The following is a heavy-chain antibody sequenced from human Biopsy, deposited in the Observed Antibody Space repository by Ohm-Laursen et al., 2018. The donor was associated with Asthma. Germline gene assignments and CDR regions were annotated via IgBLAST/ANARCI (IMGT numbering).Heavy chain of an antibody. V-gene: IGHV4-61*01. J-gene: IGHJ4*02. D-gene: IGHD3-3*01. Sequence: PSQTLSLTWTVSGGSVSSGSYYWSWIRQPPGKGLEWIGYIYYSGSTNYNPSLKSRVTISVDTSKNQFSLKLSSVTAADTAVYYCARVTRITIFGVGGIQDYWGQGTLVTVSS. CDR1: GGSVSSGSYY. CDR2: IYYSGST. CDR3: ARVTRITIFGVGGIQDY.